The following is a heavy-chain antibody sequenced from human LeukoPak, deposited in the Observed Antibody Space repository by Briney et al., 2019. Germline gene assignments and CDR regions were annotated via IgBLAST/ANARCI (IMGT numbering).Heavy chain of an antibody. CDR3: QKTAYEILTGYYSYYYYGMDV. CDR1: GFTFSSYA. D-gene: IGHD3-9*01. CDR2: ISGSGGST. Sequence: PGGYLRLSCAASGFTFSSYAMSWVRQAPGKGLEWVSVISGSGGSTYYADSVKGRFTISRDNSKNTLYLQMNSLRAEDTVVFFKQKTAYEILTGYYSYYYYGMDVWGKGTTVTVSS. J-gene: IGHJ6*04. V-gene: IGHV3-23*01.